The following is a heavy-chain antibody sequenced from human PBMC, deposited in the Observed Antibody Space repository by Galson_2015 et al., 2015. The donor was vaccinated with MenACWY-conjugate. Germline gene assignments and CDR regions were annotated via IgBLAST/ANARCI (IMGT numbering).Heavy chain of an antibody. CDR2: IRSKANSYAT. CDR3: TRGYCSGGTCLTFDY. J-gene: IGHJ4*02. CDR1: GSTLSGSA. Sequence: SLRLPCAASGSTLSGSAMHWVRQASGKGLEWVGRIRSKANSYATAYAPSVKGRFTISRDDSKNTAYLQMNSLKTEDTAVYYCTRGYCSGGTCLTFDYWGQGTLVTVSS. V-gene: IGHV3-73*01. D-gene: IGHD2-15*01.